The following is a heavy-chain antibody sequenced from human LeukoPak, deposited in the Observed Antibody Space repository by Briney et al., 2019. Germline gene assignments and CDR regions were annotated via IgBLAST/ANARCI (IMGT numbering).Heavy chain of an antibody. V-gene: IGHV4-61*01. CDR2: FYSSGST. J-gene: IGHJ3*02. D-gene: IGHD6-19*01. CDR3: ARDSSGWSNAFDI. Sequence: SETLSLTCTVSGGSFSSGSYYWTWIRQPPGKGLEWIGYFYSSGSTNYHPSLKSRVTISADTSKNQFSLKLSSVTAADTAMYYCARDSSGWSNAFDIWGQGTMVTVSS. CDR1: GGSFSSGSYY.